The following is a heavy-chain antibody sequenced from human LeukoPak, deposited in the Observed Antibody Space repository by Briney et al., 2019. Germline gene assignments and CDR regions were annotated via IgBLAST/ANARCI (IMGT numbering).Heavy chain of an antibody. CDR3: AKELYGGNSYCFDY. Sequence: TGGSLRLSCAASGFTFNRNVMHWVRQAPGKGLEWVALISYDGSNRNYADSVKGRFTISRDNSKNTLYLQMDSLRAEDTAVYYCAKELYGGNSYCFDYWGQGTLVTVSS. V-gene: IGHV3-30*18. D-gene: IGHD4-23*01. CDR2: ISYDGSNR. J-gene: IGHJ4*02. CDR1: GFTFNRNV.